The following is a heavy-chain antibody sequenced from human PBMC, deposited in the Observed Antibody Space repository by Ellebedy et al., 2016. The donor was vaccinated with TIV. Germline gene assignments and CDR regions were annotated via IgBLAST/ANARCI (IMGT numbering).Heavy chain of an antibody. CDR3: ARSTTVTTADNFDY. D-gene: IGHD4-17*01. CDR1: GFTFSSYW. CDR2: IKQDGSEK. Sequence: GGSLRLSXAASGFTFSSYWMSWVRQAPGKGLEWVANIKQDGSEKYYVDSVKGRFTISRDNSKNTLYLQMNSLRAEDTAVYYCARSTTVTTADNFDYWGQGTLVTVSS. V-gene: IGHV3-7*01. J-gene: IGHJ4*02.